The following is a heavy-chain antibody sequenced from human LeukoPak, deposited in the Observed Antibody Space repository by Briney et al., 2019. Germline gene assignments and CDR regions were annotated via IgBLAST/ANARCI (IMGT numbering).Heavy chain of an antibody. CDR3: ARTEINTAMVPFDY. CDR2: ISAYNGNT. D-gene: IGHD5-18*01. Sequence: GASVKVSCKASGYTLTSYGISWVRQAPGQGLEWMGWISAYNGNTNYAQKLQGRVTMTTDTSTSTAYMELRSLRSDDTAVYYCARTEINTAMVPFDYWGQGTLVTVSS. V-gene: IGHV1-18*01. CDR1: GYTLTSYG. J-gene: IGHJ4*02.